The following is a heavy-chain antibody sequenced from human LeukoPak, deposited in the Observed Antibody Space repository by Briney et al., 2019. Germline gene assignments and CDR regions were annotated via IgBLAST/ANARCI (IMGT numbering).Heavy chain of an antibody. CDR2: IYPGDSDT. D-gene: IGHD3-3*01. CDR3: ARSITGRPPYYGMDV. J-gene: IGHJ6*02. CDR1: GYSFTNSW. Sequence: GESLKISCKAYGYSFTNSWIGWVRQMPGKGLEWMGIIYPGDSDTRYSPSFQGQVTISADKSVSTAYLQWSSLKVSDNAIYYCARSITGRPPYYGMDVWGQGTTVTVSS. V-gene: IGHV5-51*01.